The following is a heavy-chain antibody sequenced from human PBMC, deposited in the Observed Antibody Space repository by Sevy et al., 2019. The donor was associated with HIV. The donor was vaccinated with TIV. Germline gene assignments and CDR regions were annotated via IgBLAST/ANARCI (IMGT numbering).Heavy chain of an antibody. J-gene: IGHJ4*02. CDR1: GFTFSSYW. Sequence: GGSLRLSCAASGFTFSSYWMSWVRQAPGKGLEWVANIKQDGSEKYYVDSVKGRFTISRDNAKNSLYLQMNNLRAEDTAVYYCASQLELTYFDYWGQGTLVTVSS. CDR2: IKQDGSEK. CDR3: ASQLELTYFDY. D-gene: IGHD1-7*01. V-gene: IGHV3-7*01.